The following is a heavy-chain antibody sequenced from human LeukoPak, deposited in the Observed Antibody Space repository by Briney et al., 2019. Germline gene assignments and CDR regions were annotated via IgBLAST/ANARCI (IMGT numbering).Heavy chain of an antibody. CDR3: ARDLVSGIYGSYGY. CDR2: ISADTGNT. CDR1: GYTFTSYG. V-gene: IGHV1-18*01. D-gene: IGHD1-26*01. J-gene: IGHJ4*02. Sequence: GASVKVSCTASGYTFTSYGVTWVRQAPGQGLEWMGWISADTGNTNYAQKFQGRVTMTTDTSTSTAYMELRSLRSDDTAVYYCARDLVSGIYGSYGYWGQGTLVTVSS.